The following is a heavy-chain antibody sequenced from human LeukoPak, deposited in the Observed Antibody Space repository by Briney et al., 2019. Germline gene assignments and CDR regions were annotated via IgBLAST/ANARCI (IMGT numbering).Heavy chain of an antibody. D-gene: IGHD2-8*01. Sequence: GGSLRLXCAASGFTFSSYSMNWVRQAPGKGLEWVSSISSSSSYIYYADSVKGRFTISRDNAKNSLYLQMNSLRAEDTAVYYCARECAYCTNGVIWGQGTLVTVSS. V-gene: IGHV3-21*01. CDR3: ARECAYCTNGVI. J-gene: IGHJ4*02. CDR2: ISSSSSYI. CDR1: GFTFSSYS.